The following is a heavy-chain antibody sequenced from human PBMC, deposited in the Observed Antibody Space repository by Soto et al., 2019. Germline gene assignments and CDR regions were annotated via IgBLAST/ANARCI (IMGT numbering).Heavy chain of an antibody. CDR3: AREGSSGYFFSFDY. CDR1: GGSISSYY. J-gene: IGHJ4*02. V-gene: IGHV4-59*01. Sequence: QVQLQESGPGLVKPSETLSLTCTVSGGSISSYYWRWIRQPPGKGLEWIGYIYYSGSTNYNHSLKSRVTISVDTSKNQFSLKLSSVTAADTAVYYCAREGSSGYFFSFDYWGQGTLVTVSS. CDR2: IYYSGST. D-gene: IGHD3-22*01.